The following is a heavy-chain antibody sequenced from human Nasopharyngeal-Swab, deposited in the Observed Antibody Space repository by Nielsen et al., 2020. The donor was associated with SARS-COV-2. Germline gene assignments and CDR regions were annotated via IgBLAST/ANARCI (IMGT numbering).Heavy chain of an antibody. CDR3: ARSGLVGATFFDY. J-gene: IGHJ4*02. D-gene: IGHD1-26*01. V-gene: IGHV5-51*01. CDR1: GYGFTSYW. CDR2: IYPGDSDT. Sequence: GEALKISCKGSGYGFTSYWIGWVRQMPGKGLEWMGIIYPGDSDTRYSPSFQGQVTISADKSISTAYLQWSSLKASDTAMYYCARSGLVGATFFDYWGQGTLVTVSS.